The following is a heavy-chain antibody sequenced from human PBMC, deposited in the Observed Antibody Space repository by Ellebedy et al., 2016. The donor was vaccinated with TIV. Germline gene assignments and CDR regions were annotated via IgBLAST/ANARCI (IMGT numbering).Heavy chain of an antibody. D-gene: IGHD2-15*01. Sequence: GESLKISXAASGFTFSSYSMNWVRQAPGKGLEWVSTISGTSTYIYYADSVKGRFTISRDNAKNSVFLQMNSLRAEDTAVYYCARDWWGNDKDDSQNWFNPWGQGTLVTVPS. V-gene: IGHV3-21*01. CDR3: ARDWWGNDKDDSQNWFNP. CDR2: ISGTSTYI. J-gene: IGHJ5*02. CDR1: GFTFSSYS.